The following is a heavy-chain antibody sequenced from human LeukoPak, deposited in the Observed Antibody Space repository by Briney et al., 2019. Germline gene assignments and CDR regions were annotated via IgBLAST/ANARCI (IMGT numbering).Heavy chain of an antibody. J-gene: IGHJ4*02. CDR2: ISWNSGSI. CDR3: AKAGPPLDYGDYFDY. D-gene: IGHD4-17*01. V-gene: IGHV3-9*03. CDR1: GFTFDDYA. Sequence: GGSLRLACAASGFTFDDYAMHWVRQAPGKGLEWVSGISWNSGSIGYADSVKGRFTISRGNAKNSLYLQMNSLRAEDMALYYCAKAGPPLDYGDYFDYWGQGTLVTVSS.